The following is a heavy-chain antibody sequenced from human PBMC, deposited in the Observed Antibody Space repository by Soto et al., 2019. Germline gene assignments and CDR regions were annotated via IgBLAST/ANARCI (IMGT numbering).Heavy chain of an antibody. J-gene: IGHJ4*02. CDR2: VYHSGTT. V-gene: IGHV4-59*01. Sequence: SETLSLTCTVSGGSISTYYWTWIRQSPGKGPEWIGYVYHSGTTNYNPSLESRVTMSLDTSKNQFSLKLSAVTTADTAVYYCARHYCSGGNCYYFDYWGQGTQVTVSS. CDR1: GGSISTYY. CDR3: ARHYCSGGNCYYFDY. D-gene: IGHD2-15*01.